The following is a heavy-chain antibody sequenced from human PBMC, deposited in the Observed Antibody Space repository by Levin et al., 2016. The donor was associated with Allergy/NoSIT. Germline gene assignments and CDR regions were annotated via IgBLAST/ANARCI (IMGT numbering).Heavy chain of an antibody. CDR3: ATYDPKTFGLDY. Sequence: ASVKVSCKVSGYTLTELSMHWVRQAPGKGLEWMGGFDPEDGETIYAQKFQGRVTMTEDTSTDTAYMELSSLRSEDTAVYYCATYDPKTFGLDYWGQGTLVTVSS. CDR2: FDPEDGET. V-gene: IGHV1-24*01. J-gene: IGHJ4*02. D-gene: IGHD3-16*01. CDR1: GYTLTELS.